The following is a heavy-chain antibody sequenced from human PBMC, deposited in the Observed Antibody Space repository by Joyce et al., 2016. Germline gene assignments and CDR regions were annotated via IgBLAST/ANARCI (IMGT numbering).Heavy chain of an antibody. V-gene: IGHV1-18*01. CDR2: ISAYNVNT. CDR3: AGGYTNGWLDH. D-gene: IGHD6-19*01. CDR1: GYTFVNYA. Sequence: QVQLVQSGAEVKKPEASVKVSCKASGYTFVNYAISCVRQAPGQGLEWMGWISAYNVNTNYAQRLQGRVTMTRDTSTSTAYIELRSLRSDDTATYYCAGGYTNGWLDHWGQGTLVTVSS. J-gene: IGHJ4*02.